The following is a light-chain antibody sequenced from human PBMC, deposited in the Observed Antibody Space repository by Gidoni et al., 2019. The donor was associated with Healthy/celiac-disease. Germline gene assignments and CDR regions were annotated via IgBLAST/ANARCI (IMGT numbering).Light chain of an antibody. V-gene: IGKV3-20*01. Sequence: EIVLTPSPGTLSLSPGERAPLACRASQSVSSSYLAWYQQKPGQAPRLLIYGASSRATGIPDRFSGSGSGTDFTLTISRLEPEDFAGYYCQQYGSSPYTFGQGTKLEIK. CDR3: QQYGSSPYT. CDR2: GAS. CDR1: QSVSSSY. J-gene: IGKJ2*01.